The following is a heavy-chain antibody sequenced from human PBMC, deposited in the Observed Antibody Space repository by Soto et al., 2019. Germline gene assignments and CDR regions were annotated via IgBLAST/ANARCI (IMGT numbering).Heavy chain of an antibody. Sequence: QVQLQESGPGLVKPSGTLSLTCGVSGASVTNDNWWSWVRQPPGKGLEWIGEIYHRGATNYNSSLKSRVTISVDRSKNQFSLKLNSVTAADTALYDCAKRGGFYFDYWGQGTLVTVSS. V-gene: IGHV4-4*02. CDR1: GASVTNDNW. J-gene: IGHJ4*02. CDR2: IYHRGAT. CDR3: AKRGGFYFDY. D-gene: IGHD3-16*01.